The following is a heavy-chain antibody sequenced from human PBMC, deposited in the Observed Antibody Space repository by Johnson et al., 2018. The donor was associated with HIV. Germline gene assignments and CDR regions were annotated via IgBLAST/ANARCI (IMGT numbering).Heavy chain of an antibody. Sequence: QVQLVESGGGLVQPGGSLRLSCAASGFTFSSYGMHWVRQAPGKGLEWVAFIRYDGSNKYYADSVKGRFTISRDNSKNTLYLQMNSLRAEDTAVYYCAKDRSGGAGAFDIWGQGTMVTVSS. CDR2: IRYDGSNK. J-gene: IGHJ3*02. D-gene: IGHD1-26*01. CDR1: GFTFSSYG. CDR3: AKDRSGGAGAFDI. V-gene: IGHV3-30*02.